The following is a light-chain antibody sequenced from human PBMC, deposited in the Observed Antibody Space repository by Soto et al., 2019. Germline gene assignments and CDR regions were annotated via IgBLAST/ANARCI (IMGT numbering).Light chain of an antibody. CDR3: QQRSNLLT. J-gene: IGKJ4*01. Sequence: EIVLTQSPATLSLSPGERATLSCRASQSVGTYLAWYQQKPGQAPRLLIYDASNRATGIPGRFSGSGSGADFTLTISSLEPEDFAVYYCQQRSNLLTFGGGTKVEIK. CDR1: QSVGTY. CDR2: DAS. V-gene: IGKV3-11*01.